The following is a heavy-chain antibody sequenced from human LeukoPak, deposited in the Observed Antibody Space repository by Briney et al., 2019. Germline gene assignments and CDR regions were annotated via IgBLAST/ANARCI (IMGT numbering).Heavy chain of an antibody. CDR1: GYRFTDYW. V-gene: IGHV5-51*01. Sequence: AGSLKISCKGSGYRFTDYWIGWVRLMPGKGLEWMGIIYPGDSDTRYSPSFQGQVTISADKSISTAYLQWSSLKASDTAMYYCARHSTVAAIAAAGDYYYYGMDVWGQGTTVTVSS. J-gene: IGHJ6*02. CDR2: IYPGDSDT. CDR3: ARHSTVAAIAAAGDYYYYGMDV. D-gene: IGHD6-13*01.